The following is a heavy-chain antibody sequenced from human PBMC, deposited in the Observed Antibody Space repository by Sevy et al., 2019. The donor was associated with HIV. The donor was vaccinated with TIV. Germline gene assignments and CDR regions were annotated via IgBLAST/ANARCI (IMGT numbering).Heavy chain of an antibody. Sequence: SENLSLTCAVYGGSFSGYYWSWIRQPPGKGLEWIGEINHSGSTNYNSSLKSRVTISVDTSKNQFSLKLSSVTAADTAMYYCARDSKGMAAAGTYYYYGMDVWGRGTTVTV. CDR2: INHSGST. V-gene: IGHV4-34*01. D-gene: IGHD6-13*01. CDR3: ARDSKGMAAAGTYYYYGMDV. CDR1: GGSFSGYY. J-gene: IGHJ6*02.